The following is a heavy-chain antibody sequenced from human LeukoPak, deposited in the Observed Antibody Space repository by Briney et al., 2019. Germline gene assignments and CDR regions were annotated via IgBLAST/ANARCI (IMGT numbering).Heavy chain of an antibody. D-gene: IGHD6-6*01. CDR1: GGSISSYY. V-gene: IGHV4-59*01. Sequence: PSETLPLTCTVSGGSISSYYWSWIRQPPGKGLEWIGDIYYSGSTNYNPSLKSRVTISVDTSKNQFSLKLSSVTAADTAVYYCARGGIAARHPPHWFDPWGQGTLVTVSS. CDR3: ARGGIAARHPPHWFDP. CDR2: IYYSGST. J-gene: IGHJ5*02.